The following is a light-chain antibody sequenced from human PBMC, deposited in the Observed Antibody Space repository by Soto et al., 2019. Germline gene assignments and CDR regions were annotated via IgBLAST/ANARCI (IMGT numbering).Light chain of an antibody. CDR2: SND. V-gene: IGLV1-44*01. CDR1: GSNIGSNT. Sequence: QSALTQPPSTSGTLGQRVTISCSGSGSNIGSNTVNWYQQLPGTAPKLLMFSNDQRPSGVPDRFSGSKSGMSASLAISGLRSEDEADFYCAAWDDRLNGYVFGAGTKVTVL. CDR3: AAWDDRLNGYV. J-gene: IGLJ1*01.